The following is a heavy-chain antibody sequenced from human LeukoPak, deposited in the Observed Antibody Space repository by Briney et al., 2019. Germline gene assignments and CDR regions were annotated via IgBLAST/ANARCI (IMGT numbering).Heavy chain of an antibody. D-gene: IGHD3-22*01. J-gene: IGHJ4*02. CDR1: GGSFSGYY. CDR3: ARANYYDSSGYYYEDY. Sequence: PSETLSLTCAVYGGSFSGYYWSWIRQPPGKGLEWIGEINHSGSTNYNPSLKSRVTISVDTSKNQFSLKLSSVTAADTAVYYCARANYYDSSGYYYEDYWGQGTLVTVSS. V-gene: IGHV4-34*01. CDR2: INHSGST.